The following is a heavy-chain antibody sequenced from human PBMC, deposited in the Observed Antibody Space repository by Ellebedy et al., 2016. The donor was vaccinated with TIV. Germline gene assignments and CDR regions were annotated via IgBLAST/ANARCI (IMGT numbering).Heavy chain of an antibody. CDR2: GYQSGIT. CDR3: ARGRDLSLDA. J-gene: IGHJ1*01. D-gene: IGHD3/OR15-3a*01. CDR1: GFTFSNYA. Sequence: ESLKISXAASGFTFSNYAMSWVRQAPGKGLEWIGSGYQSGITYYNPSLKSRVTISVDTSKNQFSLKLSSVTAADTAVYYCARGRDLSLDAWGQGTLVTVSS. V-gene: IGHV4-38-2*01.